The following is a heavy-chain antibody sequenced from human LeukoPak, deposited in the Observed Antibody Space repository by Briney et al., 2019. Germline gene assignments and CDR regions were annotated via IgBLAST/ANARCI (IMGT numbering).Heavy chain of an antibody. CDR1: GGSISSSSYY. D-gene: IGHD6-13*01. Sequence: PSETLSLTCTVSGGSISSSSYYWGWIRQPPGKGLEWIGGIYYSGSTYYNPSLKSRVTISVDTSKNQFSLKLSSVTAADTAVYYCARDRSLYSSSWHDVFDYWGQGTLVTVSS. J-gene: IGHJ4*02. V-gene: IGHV4-39*07. CDR3: ARDRSLYSSSWHDVFDY. CDR2: IYYSGST.